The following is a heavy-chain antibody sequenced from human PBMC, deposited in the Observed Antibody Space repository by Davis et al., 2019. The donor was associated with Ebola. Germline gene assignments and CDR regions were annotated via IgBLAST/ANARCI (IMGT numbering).Heavy chain of an antibody. D-gene: IGHD3-22*01. V-gene: IGHV4-59*11. CDR1: GGSISSHY. CDR2: IYQSERT. J-gene: IGHJ3*02. CDR3: ARATFEYSSYDSFAI. Sequence: PGGSLRLSCTVSGGSISSHYWSWIRQPPGKGLEWIGYIYQSERTNYNPSLKSRVTISVDTSKNQFSLRLNSVTAADTAVYYCARATFEYSSYDSFAIWGQGTMVTVSS.